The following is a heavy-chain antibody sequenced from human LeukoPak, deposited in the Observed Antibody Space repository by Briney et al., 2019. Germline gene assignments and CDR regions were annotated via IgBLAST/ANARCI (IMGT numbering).Heavy chain of an antibody. CDR2: MTPNSGNT. V-gene: IGHV1-8*01. CDR3: ARGLHSGWYRYYYYGMDV. Sequence: SVKASCKASGYTFTSYDINWVRQATGQGLEWMGWMTPNSGNTGYAQKFQGRVTMTRNTSISTAYMELSSLRSEDTAVYYCARGLHSGWYRYYYYGMDVWGQGTTVTVSS. J-gene: IGHJ6*02. D-gene: IGHD6-19*01. CDR1: GYTFTSYD.